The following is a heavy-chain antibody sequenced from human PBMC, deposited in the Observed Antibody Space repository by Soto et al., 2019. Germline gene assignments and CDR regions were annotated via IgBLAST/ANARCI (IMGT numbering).Heavy chain of an antibody. D-gene: IGHD6-13*01. CDR1: GFTFSSCV. CDR2: ITKSGDT. J-gene: IGHJ4*02. V-gene: IGHV3-23*01. Sequence: GGSLRLSCETSGFTFSSCVMTWVHQAPGKGLEWVAVITKSGDTDYADSVKGRFTISRDNSKNTVYLQMNSLRAEDTAVYYCAKGLLNGRWYAADWGQGALVTVSS. CDR3: AKGLLNGRWYAAD.